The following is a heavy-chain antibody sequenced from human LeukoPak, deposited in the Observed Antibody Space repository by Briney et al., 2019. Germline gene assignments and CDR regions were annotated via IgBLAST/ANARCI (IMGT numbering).Heavy chain of an antibody. J-gene: IGHJ4*02. CDR1: GFTFSSYA. CDR3: AKAALRTVTGTMDN. CDR2: ISGSGGST. D-gene: IGHD4-17*01. V-gene: IGHV3-23*01. Sequence: GGSLRLSCAASGFTFSSYAMSWVRQAPGKGLEWVSAISGSGGSTYYADSVKGRFTISRDDSKNTLYLQLNSLRAEDTAIYYCAKAALRTVTGTMDNWGQGTLVTVSS.